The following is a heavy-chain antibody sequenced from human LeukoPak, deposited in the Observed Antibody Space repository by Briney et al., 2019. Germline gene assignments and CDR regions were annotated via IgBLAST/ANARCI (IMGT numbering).Heavy chain of an antibody. J-gene: IGHJ4*02. D-gene: IGHD6-19*01. CDR3: ARDGQWLVLGSYFDY. CDR1: GGTFSSYA. V-gene: IGHV1-18*01. Sequence: EASVKVSCKASGGTFSSYAISWVRQAPGQGLEWMGWISAYNGNTNYAQKLQGRVTMTTDTSTSTAYMELRSLRSDDTAVYYCARDGQWLVLGSYFDYWGQGTLVTVSS. CDR2: ISAYNGNT.